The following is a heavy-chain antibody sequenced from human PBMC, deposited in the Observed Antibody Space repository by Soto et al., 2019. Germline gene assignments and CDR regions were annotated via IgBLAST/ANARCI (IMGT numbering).Heavy chain of an antibody. CDR1: GYTFTDYY. V-gene: IGHV1-2*02. CDR3: ARDQSPSSGWPGMDV. J-gene: IGHJ6*02. Sequence: QVQMVQSRAEVKKPGASVKVSCKASGYTFTDYYMHWVRQAPGQGLEWMGWINPNSGGTNYAQKFQGRVTMTRDTSISTAYMELNRLRSDDTAVYYCARDQSPSSGWPGMDVWGQGTTVTVSS. D-gene: IGHD6-19*01. CDR2: INPNSGGT.